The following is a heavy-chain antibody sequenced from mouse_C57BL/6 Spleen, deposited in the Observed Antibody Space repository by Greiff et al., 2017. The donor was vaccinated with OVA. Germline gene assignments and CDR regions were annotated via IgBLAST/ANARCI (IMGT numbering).Heavy chain of an antibody. J-gene: IGHJ4*01. CDR1: GYTFTSYW. V-gene: IGHV1-64*01. Sequence: QVQLQQPGAELVKPGASVKLSCKASGYTFTSYWMHWVKQRPGQGLEWIGMIHPNSGSTNYNEKFKSKATLTVDKSSSTAYMQLSSLTSEDSAVYYGARGYGSSYVAAMGLWGQGTSVTVSS. D-gene: IGHD1-1*01. CDR3: ARGYGSSYVAAMGL. CDR2: IHPNSGST.